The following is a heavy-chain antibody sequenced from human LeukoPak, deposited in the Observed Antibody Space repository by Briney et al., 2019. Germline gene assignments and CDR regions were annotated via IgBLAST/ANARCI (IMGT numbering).Heavy chain of an antibody. CDR2: IYYSGST. CDR3: ARQTTVTTFDAFDI. CDR1: GGSISSYY. V-gene: IGHV4-59*08. J-gene: IGHJ3*02. D-gene: IGHD4-17*01. Sequence: SETLSLTCTVSGGSISSYYWSWLRQPPGKGLEWIGYIYYSGSTNYNPSLKSRVTISVDTSKNQFSPKLSSVTAADTAVYYCARQTTVTTFDAFDIWGQGTMVTVSS.